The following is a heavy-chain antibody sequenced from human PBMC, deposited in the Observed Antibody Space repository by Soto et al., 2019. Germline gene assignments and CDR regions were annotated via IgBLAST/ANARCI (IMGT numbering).Heavy chain of an antibody. V-gene: IGHV1-3*01. CDR2: INAGNGNT. J-gene: IGHJ5*02. D-gene: IGHD3-9*01. CDR3: ARAHYDILTGYSPNWFDP. CDR1: GYTFTSYA. Sequence: QVQLVQSGAEVKTPGASVKVSCKASGYTFTSYAMHWVRLAPGQRLEWMGWINAGNGNTKYSQKFQGRVTITRDTSASTDYMELSSLRSEDTAVYYCARAHYDILTGYSPNWFDPWGQGTRVTVSS.